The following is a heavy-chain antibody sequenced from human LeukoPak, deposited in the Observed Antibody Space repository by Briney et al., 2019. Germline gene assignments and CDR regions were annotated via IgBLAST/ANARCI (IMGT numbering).Heavy chain of an antibody. CDR1: GYSISSSSYY. Sequence: SETLSLTCTVSGYSISSSSYYWGWIRQPPGKGLEWIGSIYFSGTTYYNPSLKSRVTISIDTSKNQFSLKLSSVTAADTAVYYCAREWIQLWLVDYWGQGTLVTVSS. V-gene: IGHV4-39*07. D-gene: IGHD5-18*01. J-gene: IGHJ4*02. CDR2: IYFSGTT. CDR3: AREWIQLWLVDY.